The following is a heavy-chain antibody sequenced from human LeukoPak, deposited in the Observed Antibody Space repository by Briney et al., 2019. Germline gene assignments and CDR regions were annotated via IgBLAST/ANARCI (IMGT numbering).Heavy chain of an antibody. D-gene: IGHD2-15*01. CDR2: ISGSGVGT. CDR1: GFTFRSYA. Sequence: GGSLRLSCAASGFTFRSYAMSWVRQAPGKGLEWVSGISGSGVGTYYADSVKGRFTISRDNSKNTLYLQMNSLRAEDTALYYCAKQVDIVVLVASGDYWGQGTLVTVSS. CDR3: AKQVDIVVLVASGDY. V-gene: IGHV3-23*01. J-gene: IGHJ4*02.